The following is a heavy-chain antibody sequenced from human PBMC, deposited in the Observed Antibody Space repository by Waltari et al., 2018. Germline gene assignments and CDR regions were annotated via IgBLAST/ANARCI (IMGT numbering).Heavy chain of an antibody. CDR2: IHSSGKT. J-gene: IGHJ4*02. V-gene: IGHV4-4*07. D-gene: IGHD3-16*01. Sequence: QVQLLESGPGLVKASETLSLMCNVSGDSMSPYYWSWIRQPAGKGREWIGRIHSSGKTNYSPSLKSRVTISLDISNNHFSLKLTSVTAADTAMYYCAREHWGAAGRWGQGTVVTVSS. CDR3: AREHWGAAGR. CDR1: GDSMSPYY.